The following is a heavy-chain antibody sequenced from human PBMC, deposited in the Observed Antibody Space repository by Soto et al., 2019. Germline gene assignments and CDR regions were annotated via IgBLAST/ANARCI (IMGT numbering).Heavy chain of an antibody. CDR1: GFTFSGSA. Sequence: EVQLVESGGGLVQPGGSLKLSCAASGFTFSGSAVHWVRQASGKGLEWVGRIRSKANNYATVYAASVKGRFTISRDDSKNTAYLQMNRLKTEDTAVYYCTIHAVQYCGGDCYLLPYFDLWGRGTLVTVSS. CDR3: TIHAVQYCGGDCYLLPYFDL. D-gene: IGHD2-21*02. J-gene: IGHJ2*01. V-gene: IGHV3-73*02. CDR2: IRSKANNYAT.